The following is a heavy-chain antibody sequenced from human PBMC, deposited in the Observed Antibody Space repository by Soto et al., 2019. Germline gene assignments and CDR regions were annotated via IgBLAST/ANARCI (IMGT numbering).Heavy chain of an antibody. V-gene: IGHV1-69*13. Sequence: SVKVSCKAPGGTFSSYAISWVRQAPGQGLEWMGGIIPIFGTANYAQKFQGRVTSTADESTSTAYMELSSLRSEDTAVYYCATPLERYQLLRSYDAIDIWGQGTMVTVSS. CDR3: ATPLERYQLLRSYDAIDI. CDR2: IIPIFGTA. D-gene: IGHD2-2*01. CDR1: GGTFSSYA. J-gene: IGHJ3*02.